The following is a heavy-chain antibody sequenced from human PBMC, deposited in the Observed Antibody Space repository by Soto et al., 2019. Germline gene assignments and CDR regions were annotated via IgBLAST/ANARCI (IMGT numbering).Heavy chain of an antibody. D-gene: IGHD6-13*01. CDR2: IYWDDDK. J-gene: IGHJ6*03. Sequence: QITLKASGPTLVKPTQTLTLTCTFSGFSLSTSGVGVGWIRQPPGTALERLALIYWDDDKRYSPSLKSRLTITKDASKNQVVLTMTNMDPVDTATYYCAHSIAAAGRRDYYYYYMDVWGKGTTVTVSS. V-gene: IGHV2-5*02. CDR1: GFSLSTSGVG. CDR3: AHSIAAAGRRDYYYYYMDV.